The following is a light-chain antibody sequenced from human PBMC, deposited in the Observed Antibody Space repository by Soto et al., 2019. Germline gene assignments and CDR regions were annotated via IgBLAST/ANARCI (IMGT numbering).Light chain of an antibody. Sequence: IVMTQSPATLSVSPGERATLSCRASQTISANLAWYQQRPGQAPRLLIYGASTRATGIPARFSGSGSGTEFTLTISSLHSEDLAVYYCQQYGGSPRTFGQGTKVEIK. CDR3: QQYGGSPRT. CDR2: GAS. J-gene: IGKJ1*01. CDR1: QTISAN. V-gene: IGKV3-15*01.